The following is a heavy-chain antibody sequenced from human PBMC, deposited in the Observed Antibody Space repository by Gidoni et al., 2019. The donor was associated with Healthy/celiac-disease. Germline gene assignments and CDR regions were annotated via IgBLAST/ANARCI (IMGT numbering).Heavy chain of an antibody. D-gene: IGHD1-7*01. Sequence: QVQLVQSGAEVKKPGSSVKVSCKASGGTFSSYAISWVRQAPGQGLEWMGGIIPIFGIANYAQKFQGRVTITADKSTSTAYMELSSLRSEDTAVYYCARTSITGTRLKTHGRFDYWGQGTLVTVSS. J-gene: IGHJ4*02. CDR1: GGTFSSYA. CDR2: IIPIFGIA. CDR3: ARTSITGTRLKTHGRFDY. V-gene: IGHV1-69*17.